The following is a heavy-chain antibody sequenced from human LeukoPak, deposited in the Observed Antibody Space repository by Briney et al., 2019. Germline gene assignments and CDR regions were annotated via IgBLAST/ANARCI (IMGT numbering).Heavy chain of an antibody. CDR1: GGSFSGYY. D-gene: IGHD1-26*01. CDR2: INHSGST. J-gene: IGHJ4*02. V-gene: IGHV4-34*01. Sequence: SETLSLTCAVYGGSFSGYYWSWIRQPPGKGLEWIGEINHSGSTNYNPSLKSRVTISVDTSKNQFSLKLSSVTAADTAVYYCAIRVGVTLDYWGQGTLVTVSS. CDR3: AIRVGVTLDY.